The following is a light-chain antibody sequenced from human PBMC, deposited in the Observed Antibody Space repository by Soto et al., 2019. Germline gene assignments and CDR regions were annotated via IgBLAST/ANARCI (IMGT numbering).Light chain of an antibody. CDR1: QDISRW. V-gene: IGKV1-12*01. Sequence: DIQMTQSPSSVSASVGDRVTITCRASQDISRWLAWYQQKPGKAPKLLIYGASGLPSGVPSRFSGSGSGTDFTLTISSLQPEDFGTYYCQQANNFPITFGQGTRLEIK. J-gene: IGKJ5*01. CDR2: GAS. CDR3: QQANNFPIT.